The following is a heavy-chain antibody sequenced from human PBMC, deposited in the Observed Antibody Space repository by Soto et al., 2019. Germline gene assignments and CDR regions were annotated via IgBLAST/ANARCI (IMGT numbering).Heavy chain of an antibody. D-gene: IGHD3-10*01. CDR2: ISYDGSNK. CDR3: ARALTLLRQPIDY. V-gene: IGHV3-30-3*01. Sequence: QVQLVESGGGVVQPGRSLRLSCAASGFTFSTYAMHWVRQAPGKGLEWVAIISYDGSNKYYADSVKGRFTISRDNSKNTLYLQMNSLRPEDTAVYYCARALTLLRQPIDYWGQGTLVTVSS. CDR1: GFTFSTYA. J-gene: IGHJ4*02.